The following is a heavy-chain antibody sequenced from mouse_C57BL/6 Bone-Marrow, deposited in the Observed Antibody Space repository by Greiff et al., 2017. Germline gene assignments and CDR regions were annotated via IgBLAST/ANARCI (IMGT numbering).Heavy chain of an antibody. J-gene: IGHJ3*01. V-gene: IGHV1-9*01. Sequence: QVQLQQSGAELMKPGASVKLSCKATGYTFTGYWIEWVKQRPGHGLEWIGEILPGSGSTNYNETVKGKATFTADTSTTTSYMQLSSLTTDDSAIYYCARLRLRRTWFAYWGQGTLVTVSA. CDR3: ARLRLRRTWFAY. CDR2: ILPGSGST. CDR1: GYTFTGYW. D-gene: IGHD2-4*01.